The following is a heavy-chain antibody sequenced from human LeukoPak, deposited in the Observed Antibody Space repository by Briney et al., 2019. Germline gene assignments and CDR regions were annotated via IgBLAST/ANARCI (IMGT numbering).Heavy chain of an antibody. CDR1: GFTFSSYE. V-gene: IGHV3-48*03. CDR2: ISSSGSTI. D-gene: IGHD3-16*01. J-gene: IGHJ3*02. Sequence: GGSLRLSCAVSGFTFSSYEVHWVRHAPGEGREWVSYISSSGSTIYHAYCVEGRFHFSRHNAKHSVYLQMNSLRAEDTAVFYCAKDREDYFWGSYLGAFDSWGQGTMVTVSS. CDR3: AKDREDYFWGSYLGAFDS.